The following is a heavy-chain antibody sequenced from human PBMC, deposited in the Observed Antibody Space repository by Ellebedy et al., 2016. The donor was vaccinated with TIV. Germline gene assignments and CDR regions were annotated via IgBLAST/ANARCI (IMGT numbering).Heavy chain of an antibody. Sequence: AASVKVSCKASGFIFTSYYVQWVRQAPGQGLEWMGVINLSGGSTFYAQKLQGRVTITRDTSTSTVYMDLRSLRSEDKAVYYCARGMLWFGILRYSDFWGQGTLVTVSS. D-gene: IGHD3-10*01. CDR2: INLSGGST. CDR1: GFIFTSYY. CDR3: ARGMLWFGILRYSDF. V-gene: IGHV1-46*04. J-gene: IGHJ4*02.